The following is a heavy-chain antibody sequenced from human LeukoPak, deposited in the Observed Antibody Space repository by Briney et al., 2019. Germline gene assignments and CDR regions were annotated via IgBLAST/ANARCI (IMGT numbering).Heavy chain of an antibody. V-gene: IGHV4-59*08. CDR3: ARHPLYSSGWYFDY. D-gene: IGHD6-19*01. CDR1: GGSISSYY. Sequence: SETLSLTCTVSGGSISSYYWSWIRQPPGKGLEWIGYNYYSGSTNYNPSLKSRVTISVDTSKNQFSLKLSSVTAADTAVYYCARHPLYSSGWYFDYWGQGTLVTVSS. J-gene: IGHJ4*02. CDR2: NYYSGST.